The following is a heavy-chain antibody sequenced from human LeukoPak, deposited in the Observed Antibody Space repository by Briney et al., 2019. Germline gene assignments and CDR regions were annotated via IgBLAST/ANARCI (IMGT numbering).Heavy chain of an antibody. J-gene: IGHJ4*02. CDR1: GHSTTRGYY. CDR3: AREPSASRGIRFVD. CDR2: FFQSEKS. D-gene: IGHD1-14*01. V-gene: IGHV4-38-2*02. Sequence: SETLSLTCGISGHSTTRGYYWAWFRQSPGKGLEWIATFFQSEKSFYNASLKSRVIMSLDTSKSQFSLNLTSVTAADTAVYYCAREPSASRGIRFVDWGQGTLVTVSS.